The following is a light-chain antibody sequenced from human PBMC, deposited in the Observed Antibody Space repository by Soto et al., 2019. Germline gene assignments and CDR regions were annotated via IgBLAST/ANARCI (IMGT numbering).Light chain of an antibody. V-gene: IGLV1-40*01. CDR1: SSNIGAGYD. J-gene: IGLJ3*02. Sequence: QSVLTQPPSVSGAPGQTITISCTGSSSNIGAGYDVHWYQQLPGRAPKLLIFGNDQRPSGVPDRFSGSKSGTSASLAISGLQSEDEADYYCATCDDGLNGLWVFGGGTKLTVL. CDR2: GND. CDR3: ATCDDGLNGLWV.